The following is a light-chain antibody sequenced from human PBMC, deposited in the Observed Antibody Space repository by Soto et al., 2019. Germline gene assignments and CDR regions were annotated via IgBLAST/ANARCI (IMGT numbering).Light chain of an antibody. CDR2: GVT. J-gene: IGLJ1*01. Sequence: QSVLTQPASVSGSPGQSITISCTGTSSDVGGYNYVSWYQQYPGKAPKLMIYGVTNWPSGVSNRFSGSKTGNTASLTISGLQAEDEAYYYCFSHRSGDSHVFGTGTKVTVL. CDR1: SSDVGGYNY. CDR3: FSHRSGDSHV. V-gene: IGLV2-14*01.